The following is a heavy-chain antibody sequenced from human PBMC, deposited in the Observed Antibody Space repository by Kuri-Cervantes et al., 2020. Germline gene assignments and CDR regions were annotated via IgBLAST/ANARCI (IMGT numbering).Heavy chain of an antibody. CDR1: GFTFSSYG. V-gene: IGHV3-33*01. CDR2: IWYDGSNK. D-gene: IGHD5-18*01. Sequence: GESLKISCAASGFTFSSYGMHWVRQAPGKGLEWVAVIWYDGSNKYYADSVKGRFTISRGNSKNTLYLQMNSLRAEDTAVYYCARTPAELWLRAHYFDYWGQGTLVTVSS. CDR3: ARTPAELWLRAHYFDY. J-gene: IGHJ4*02.